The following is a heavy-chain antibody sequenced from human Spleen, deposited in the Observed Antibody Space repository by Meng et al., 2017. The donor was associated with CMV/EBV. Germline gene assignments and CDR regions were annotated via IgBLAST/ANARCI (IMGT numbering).Heavy chain of an antibody. D-gene: IGHD5-24*01. CDR3: AKDRMAESHYYGMDV. J-gene: IGHJ6*02. V-gene: IGHV3-23*03. CDR1: GFTFSSYA. CDR2: IYSGGSRT. Sequence: GESLKISCAASGFTFSSYAMTWVRQAPGRGLEWVSVIYSGGSRTYYADSVKGRFTISRDNSKNTLHLQMNSLRAEDTAVYYCAKDRMAESHYYGMDVWGQGTTVTVSS.